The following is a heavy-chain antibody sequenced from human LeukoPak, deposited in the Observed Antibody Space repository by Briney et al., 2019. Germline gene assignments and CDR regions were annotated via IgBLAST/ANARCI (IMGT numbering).Heavy chain of an antibody. CDR2: IYYSGST. Sequence: SETLSLTCTVSGGSISSGGYYWSWIRQHPGMGLEWIGYIYYSGSTYYNPSLKSRVTISVDTSKNQFSLKLSSVTAADTAVYYCARGGYSYGTWFDYWGQGTLVTVSS. D-gene: IGHD5-18*01. CDR3: ARGGYSYGTWFDY. V-gene: IGHV4-31*03. CDR1: GGSISSGGYY. J-gene: IGHJ4*02.